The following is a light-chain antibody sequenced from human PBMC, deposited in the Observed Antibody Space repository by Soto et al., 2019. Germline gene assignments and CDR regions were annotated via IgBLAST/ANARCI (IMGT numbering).Light chain of an antibody. CDR2: GAS. V-gene: IGKV3-20*01. J-gene: IGKJ1*01. Sequence: EIVLTQSPGTLSLSPGERATLSCRASQSVSSSYLAWYQQKPGQAPRLLIYGASSRATGIPDRFSGSGSGTDFTLTISGLEPEDFAEYYYQQCGSSPPTFGQGTKVEIK. CDR3: QQCGSSPPT. CDR1: QSVSSSY.